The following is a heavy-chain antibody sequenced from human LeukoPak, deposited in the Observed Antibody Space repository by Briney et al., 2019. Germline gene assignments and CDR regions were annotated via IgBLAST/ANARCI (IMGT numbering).Heavy chain of an antibody. CDR2: ISSSSSYI. V-gene: IGHV3-21*01. J-gene: IGHJ3*02. Sequence: GGSLRLSCAASGFTFSSYSMNWVRQAPGKGLEWVSSISSSSSYIYYADSVKGRFTISRDNAKNSLYLQMNSLRAEDTAVYYCASSGCYYRGAFDIWGQGTMVAVSS. CDR1: GFTFSSYS. CDR3: ASSGCYYRGAFDI. D-gene: IGHD1-26*01.